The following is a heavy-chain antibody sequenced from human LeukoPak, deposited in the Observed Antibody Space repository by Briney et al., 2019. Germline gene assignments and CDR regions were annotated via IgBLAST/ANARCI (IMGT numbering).Heavy chain of an antibody. CDR2: INPSGGST. Sequence: ASVKVSCKASGYTFSGYYIHWVRQAPGQGLEWMGIINPSGGSTSYAQKFQGRVTMTTDTSTSTAYMELRSLRSDDTAVYYCARFGKAVAGTRYFVHTDIDYWGQGTLVTVSS. J-gene: IGHJ4*02. D-gene: IGHD6-19*01. CDR1: GYTFSGYY. V-gene: IGHV1-46*01. CDR3: ARFGKAVAGTRYFVHTDIDY.